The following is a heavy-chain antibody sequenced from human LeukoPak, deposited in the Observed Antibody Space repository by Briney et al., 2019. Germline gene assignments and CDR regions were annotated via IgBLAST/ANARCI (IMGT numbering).Heavy chain of an antibody. CDR1: GFIFSSYA. Sequence: GGSLRLSCAASGFIFSSYAMTWVRQAPGQGLEWVSGIISGGSTYYADSVKGRFTISRDNSKNTLYVQMNSLRAEDTAVYYCAKSVSSGSYYNNDYWGQGTLVTVSS. CDR2: IISGGST. V-gene: IGHV3-23*01. J-gene: IGHJ4*02. CDR3: AKSVSSGSYYNNDY. D-gene: IGHD3-10*01.